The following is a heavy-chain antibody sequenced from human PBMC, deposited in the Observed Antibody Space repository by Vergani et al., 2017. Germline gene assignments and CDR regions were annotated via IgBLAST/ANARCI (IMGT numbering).Heavy chain of an antibody. CDR3: ARQPFHSSSWTDY. D-gene: IGHD6-13*01. CDR1: GGSISSSSYY. J-gene: IGHJ4*02. CDR2: IHYSGST. Sequence: QLQLQESGPGLVKPSETLSLTCTVSGGSISSSSYYWGWIRQPPGKGLEWIGSIHYSGSTYYNPSLKSRVTISVDTSKNQFSLKLSSVTAADTAVYYCARQPFHSSSWTDYWGQGTLVTVSS. V-gene: IGHV4-39*01.